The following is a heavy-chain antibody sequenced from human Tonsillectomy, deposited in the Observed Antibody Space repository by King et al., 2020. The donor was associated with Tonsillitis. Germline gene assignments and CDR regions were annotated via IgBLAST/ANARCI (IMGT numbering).Heavy chain of an antibody. Sequence: VQLQQWGAGLLKPSETLSLTCAVYGGSFSGYYWNWIRQPPGKGLEWIGEINHSGSTNYNPSLKSRVTVSVDTSKNQFSLKLSSVTAADTAVYYCASGYDYSGYYYGMDVWGQGTTVTVSS. CDR3: ASGYDYSGYYYGMDV. CDR1: GGSFSGYY. V-gene: IGHV4-34*01. J-gene: IGHJ6*02. D-gene: IGHD5-12*01. CDR2: INHSGST.